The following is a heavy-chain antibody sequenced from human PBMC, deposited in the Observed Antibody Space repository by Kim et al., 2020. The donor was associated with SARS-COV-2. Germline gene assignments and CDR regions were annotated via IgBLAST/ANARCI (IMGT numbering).Heavy chain of an antibody. D-gene: IGHD2-15*01. CDR1: GFTFSSYG. CDR2: ISYDGSNK. J-gene: IGHJ4*02. V-gene: IGHV3-30*18. Sequence: GGSLRLSCAASGFTFSSYGMHWVRQAPGKGLEWVAVISYDGSNKYYADSVKGRFTISRDNSKNTLYLQMNSLRAEDTAVYYCAKDRGSGVFDYWGQGTLVTVSS. CDR3: AKDRGSGVFDY.